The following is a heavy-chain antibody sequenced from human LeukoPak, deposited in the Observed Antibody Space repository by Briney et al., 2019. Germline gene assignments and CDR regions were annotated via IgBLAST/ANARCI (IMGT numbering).Heavy chain of an antibody. Sequence: SGTLSLTCTVSGDSINSLDLWSWVRQPPGKGLEWIGEMYLSGTTHSNPSVKSRVTISIDKSKNQLFLNLSSVTAADTAVYYCAGLVGRYSSGLYYYYFDYWGQGTLVTVSS. CDR2: MYLSGTT. CDR3: AGLVGRYSSGLYYYYFDY. CDR1: GDSINSLDL. V-gene: IGHV4-4*02. J-gene: IGHJ4*02. D-gene: IGHD3-22*01.